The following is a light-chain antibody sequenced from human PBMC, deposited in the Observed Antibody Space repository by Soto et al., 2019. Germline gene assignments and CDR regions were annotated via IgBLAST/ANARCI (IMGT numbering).Light chain of an antibody. CDR3: QQFSSYPLT. V-gene: IGKV3-20*01. J-gene: IGKJ4*01. CDR2: GAS. CDR1: QSVSSN. Sequence: EIVFTQSPPTLSVSAGERATLSCRASQSVSSNLAWYQQKPCQAPRLLIYGASSRATGIPDRFSGGGSGTDFTLTISRLEPEDFAVYYCQQFSSYPLTFGGGTKWIS.